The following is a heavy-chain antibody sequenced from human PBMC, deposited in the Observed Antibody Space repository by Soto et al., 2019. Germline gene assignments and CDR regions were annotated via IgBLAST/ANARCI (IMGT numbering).Heavy chain of an antibody. CDR3: AKDIYDILTGYSRGDGLDL. J-gene: IGHJ3*01. CDR1: GFKFDDYA. CDR2: ISWKSGSM. D-gene: IGHD3-9*01. Sequence: DVQLVESGGDLVQPGWSLRLACTASGFKFDDYAMHWVRQAPGKGLEWVSGISWKSGSMNYADSVKGRFTISRDNAKNSLYLQMNSLRSEDTALYYCAKDIYDILTGYSRGDGLDLWGHGTMVTVSS. V-gene: IGHV3-9*01.